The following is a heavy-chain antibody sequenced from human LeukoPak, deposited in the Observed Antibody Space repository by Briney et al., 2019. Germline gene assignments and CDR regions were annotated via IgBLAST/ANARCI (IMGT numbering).Heavy chain of an antibody. J-gene: IGHJ6*03. Sequence: GESLRLSCAASGFTFSSYGMHWVRQAPGKGLEWVAGISYDGSNKYYADSVKGRFTISRDNSKNTLYLQMNSLRAEDTAVYYCARAYYYYMDVWGKGTTVSVSS. CDR1: GFTFSSYG. CDR3: ARAYYYYMDV. CDR2: ISYDGSNK. V-gene: IGHV3-30*03.